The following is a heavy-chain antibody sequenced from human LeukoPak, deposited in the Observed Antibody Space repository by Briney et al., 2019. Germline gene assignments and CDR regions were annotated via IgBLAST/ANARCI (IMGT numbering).Heavy chain of an antibody. CDR1: GYTFTSYA. V-gene: IGHV7-4-1*02. CDR2: INTNTGNP. CDR3: ARDLSSGYSYGSFDY. D-gene: IGHD5-18*01. Sequence: ASVKVSCRASGYTFTSYAMNWVRQAPGQGVEGMGWINTNTGNPTYAQGFAGGVVFSLDTSVSTAYLQISSLKAEDTAVYYCARDLSSGYSYGSFDYWGQGTLVTVSS. J-gene: IGHJ4*02.